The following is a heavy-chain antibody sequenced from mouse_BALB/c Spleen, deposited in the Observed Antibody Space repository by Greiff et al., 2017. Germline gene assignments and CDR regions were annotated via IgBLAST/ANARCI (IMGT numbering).Heavy chain of an antibody. D-gene: IGHD1-1*01. CDR1: GFTFSSYY. V-gene: IGHV5-17*02. CDR2: ISSGSSTI. CDR3: AREITTVAYFDY. J-gene: IGHJ2*01. Sequence: EVQGVESGGGLVKLGGSLKLSCAASGFTFSSYYMSWVRQTPEKGLEWVAYISSGSSTIYYADTVKGRFTISRDNPKNTLFLQMTSLRSEDTAMYYCAREITTVAYFDYWGQGTTLTVSS.